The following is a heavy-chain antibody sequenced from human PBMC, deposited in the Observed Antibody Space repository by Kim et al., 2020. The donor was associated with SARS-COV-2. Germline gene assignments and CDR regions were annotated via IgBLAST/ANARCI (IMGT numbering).Heavy chain of an antibody. CDR3: ARAPHTLGLDY. CDR2: YY. V-gene: IGHV6-1*01. Sequence: YYEYAPSVQSRITSNVETSKNQFSLQMNSVTPEDTAVYYCARAPHTLGLDYWGQGALVTVSS. J-gene: IGHJ4*02.